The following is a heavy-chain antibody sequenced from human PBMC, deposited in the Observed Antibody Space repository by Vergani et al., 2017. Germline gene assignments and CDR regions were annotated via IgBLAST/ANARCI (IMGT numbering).Heavy chain of an antibody. CDR3: ARDIDEFWSGYTKRYGMDV. D-gene: IGHD3-3*01. CDR2: ISGSGGST. J-gene: IGHJ6*02. Sequence: EVQLLESGGGLVQPGGSLRLSCAASGFTFSSYAMSWVRQAPGKGLEWVSAISGSGGSTYYADSVKGRFTISRDNSKNTLYLQMNSLRAEDTAVYYCARDIDEFWSGYTKRYGMDVWGQGTTVTVSS. V-gene: IGHV3-23*01. CDR1: GFTFSSYA.